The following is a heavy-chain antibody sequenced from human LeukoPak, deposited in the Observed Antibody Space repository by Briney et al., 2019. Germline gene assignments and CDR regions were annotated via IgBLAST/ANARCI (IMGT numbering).Heavy chain of an antibody. J-gene: IGHJ5*02. Sequence: SQTLSLTCAISGASVSGSASWNWIRQSPSRGLEWLGRTYYRSKWYSEYATSVKSRISTNADTSKNQFSLQLNSVIPEDTAVYYCARDPDSSNEWGPFDPWGQGTLVTVSS. D-gene: IGHD1-1*01. CDR3: ARDPDSSNEWGPFDP. CDR1: GASVSGSAS. V-gene: IGHV6-1*01. CDR2: TYYRSKWYS.